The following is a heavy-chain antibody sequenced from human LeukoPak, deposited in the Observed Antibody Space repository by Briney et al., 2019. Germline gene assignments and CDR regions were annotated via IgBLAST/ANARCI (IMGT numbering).Heavy chain of an antibody. CDR1: GYTFTGYY. CDR3: AREPRE. Sequence: ASVKVSCKTSGYTFTGYYLHWVRQAPGQGPEWMGWINPNSGVTDYIQKFQGRVTMTRDTSINTGYMELSGLTVDDTAVYYCAREPREWGQGTLVIVSS. V-gene: IGHV1-2*02. J-gene: IGHJ3*01. D-gene: IGHD6-6*01. CDR2: INPNSGVT.